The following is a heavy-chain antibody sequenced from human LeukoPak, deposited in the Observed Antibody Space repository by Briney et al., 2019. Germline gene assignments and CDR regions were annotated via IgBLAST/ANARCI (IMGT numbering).Heavy chain of an antibody. J-gene: IGHJ5*02. CDR2: RSYDGSNK. D-gene: IGHD3-10*01. CDR1: GFTFSSYG. V-gene: IGHV3-30*03. Sequence: GGSLRLSCAASGFTFSSYGMHWVRQAPGKGLEWVAVRSYDGSNKYYADSVKGRFTISRENAKNSLYLQMNSLRAGDTAVYYCARGPKVRGVMIFDPWGQGTLVTVSS. CDR3: ARGPKVRGVMIFDP.